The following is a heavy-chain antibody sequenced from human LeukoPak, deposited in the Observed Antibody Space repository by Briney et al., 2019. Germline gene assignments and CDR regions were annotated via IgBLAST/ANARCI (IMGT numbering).Heavy chain of an antibody. Sequence: PSETLSLTCTVSGGSISSYYWSWIRQPPGKGLEWIGYIYYSGSTNYNPSLKSRVTISVDTSKNQFSLKLSSVTAADTAVYYCARASVEGCCSGGSCHTRAIDYWGQGTLVTVSS. CDR2: IYYSGST. D-gene: IGHD2-15*01. V-gene: IGHV4-59*01. J-gene: IGHJ4*02. CDR3: ARASVEGCCSGGSCHTRAIDY. CDR1: GGSISSYY.